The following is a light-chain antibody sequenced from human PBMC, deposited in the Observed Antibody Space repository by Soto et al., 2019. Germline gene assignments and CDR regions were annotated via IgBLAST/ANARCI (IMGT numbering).Light chain of an antibody. V-gene: IGLV2-8*01. CDR3: SSYVGSNNLL. CDR1: SSDVGGYNY. Sequence: QSAVTQPPSASGSPGQSVTISCTGTSSDVGGYNYVSWYQQHPGKAPKLMIYEVSKRPSGVPDRFSGSKSDNTASLTVSGLQAEDEADYYCSSYVGSNNLLFGGGTKVTVL. CDR2: EVS. J-gene: IGLJ2*01.